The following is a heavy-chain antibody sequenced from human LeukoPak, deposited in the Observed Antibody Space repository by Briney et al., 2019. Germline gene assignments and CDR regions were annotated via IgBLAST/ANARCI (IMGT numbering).Heavy chain of an antibody. J-gene: IGHJ6*02. Sequence: PSETLSLTRTVSGASISSYYWSWIRQPPGKGLEWIGYIYYSGSTNYNPSLKSRVTISVDTSKNQFSLKLSSVTAADTAVYYCARGDFDYYYYYYYGMDVWGQGTTVTVSS. CDR1: GASISSYY. V-gene: IGHV4-59*01. CDR2: IYYSGST. CDR3: ARGDFDYYYYYYYGMDV. D-gene: IGHD2-21*02.